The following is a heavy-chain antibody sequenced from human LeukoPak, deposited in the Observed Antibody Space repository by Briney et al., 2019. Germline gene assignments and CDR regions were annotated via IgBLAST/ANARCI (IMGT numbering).Heavy chain of an antibody. V-gene: IGHV4-59*08. CDR1: GSSINSYY. CDR2: IYSNGNT. Sequence: SETLSLTCTVSGSSINSYYWSWIRQPPGKGLEWIGYIYSNGNTNYNPSLKSRVTISVEMSKNQFSLKLTSVTAADTAVYYCARREGVVTHFDYWGQGTLVTVSS. J-gene: IGHJ4*02. D-gene: IGHD2-15*01. CDR3: ARREGVVTHFDY.